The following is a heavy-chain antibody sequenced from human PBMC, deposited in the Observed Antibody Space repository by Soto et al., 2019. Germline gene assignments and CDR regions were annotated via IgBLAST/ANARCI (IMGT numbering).Heavy chain of an antibody. Sequence: GGSLRLSCSASGFTFSIFSMRWVRQAPGKGLEYVSAISSNGDITIYADSVKGRFTISRDNSKNTVYLQMSSLRTEDTAVYYCLKDGGDYNYDSWGQGALVTVSS. CDR2: ISSNGDIT. CDR1: GFTFSIFS. D-gene: IGHD3-16*01. J-gene: IGHJ4*02. V-gene: IGHV3-64D*06. CDR3: LKDGGDYNYDS.